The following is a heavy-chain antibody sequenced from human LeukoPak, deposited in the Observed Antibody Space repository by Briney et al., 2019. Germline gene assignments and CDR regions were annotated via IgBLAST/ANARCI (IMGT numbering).Heavy chain of an antibody. CDR2: IYTSGST. J-gene: IGHJ4*02. CDR3: ARSYDSSGYYLYYFDY. CDR1: GGSISSYY. D-gene: IGHD3-22*01. V-gene: IGHV4-4*07. Sequence: KPSETLSLTCTVSGGSISSYYWNWIRQPAGKGLEWIGRIYTSGSTNYNPSLKNRVTMSVDTSKNQFSLKLSSVTAADTAVYYCARSYDSSGYYLYYFDYWGQGTLVTVSS.